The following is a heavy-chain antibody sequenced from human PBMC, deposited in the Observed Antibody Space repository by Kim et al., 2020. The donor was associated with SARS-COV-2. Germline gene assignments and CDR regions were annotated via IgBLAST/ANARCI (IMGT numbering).Heavy chain of an antibody. Sequence: GGSLRLSCAASGFTFSSYAMHWVRQAPGKGLEWVAVISYDGSNKYYADSVKGRFTISRDNSKNTLYLQMNSLRAEDTAVYYCARVGRTYYYDSSGYGAGYFDYWGQGTLVTVSS. CDR3: ARVGRTYYYDSSGYGAGYFDY. V-gene: IGHV3-30-3*01. D-gene: IGHD3-22*01. J-gene: IGHJ4*02. CDR2: ISYDGSNK. CDR1: GFTFSSYA.